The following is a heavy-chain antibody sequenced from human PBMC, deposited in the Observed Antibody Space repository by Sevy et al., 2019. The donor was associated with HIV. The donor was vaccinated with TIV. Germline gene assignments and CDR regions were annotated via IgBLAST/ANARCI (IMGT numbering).Heavy chain of an antibody. J-gene: IGHJ4*02. D-gene: IGHD3-9*01. CDR3: AEDADWPSGY. Sequence: GGSLRLSCEASGFTFSSYWMHWVRQVPGKGLVWVSRIDPDGSRTSYVDSMNGRSTSSKDNAKNTLYLQRNRLGGEETAVYYGAEDADWPSGYWGQGTLVTVSS. V-gene: IGHV3-74*01. CDR2: IDPDGSRT. CDR1: GFTFSSYW.